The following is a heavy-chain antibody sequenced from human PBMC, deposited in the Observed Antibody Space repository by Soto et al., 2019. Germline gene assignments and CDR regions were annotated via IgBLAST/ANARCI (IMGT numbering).Heavy chain of an antibody. CDR3: ARVEFDALTLGYCSGGSCYFRPALPGFDY. J-gene: IGHJ4*02. D-gene: IGHD2-15*01. V-gene: IGHV1-69*13. CDR2: IIPIFGTA. Sequence: GASVKVSCKASGGTFSSYAISWVRQAPGQGLEWMGGIIPIFGTANYAQKFQGRVTITADESTSTAYMELSSLRSEDTAVYYCARVEFDALTLGYCSGGSCYFRPALPGFDYWGQGTLVTSPQ. CDR1: GGTFSSYA.